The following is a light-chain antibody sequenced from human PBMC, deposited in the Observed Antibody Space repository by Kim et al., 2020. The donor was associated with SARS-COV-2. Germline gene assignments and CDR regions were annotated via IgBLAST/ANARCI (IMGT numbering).Light chain of an antibody. V-gene: IGKV3-15*01. Sequence: SLAPGERAPPACRTSQGATSALAWYQQKPGQAARLLIYGASTRATGVPARFSVSGSGTEFTLCISSLQSEDSAVYHCQQYKDWCSFGGGTKVEI. CDR2: GAS. J-gene: IGKJ4*01. CDR3: QQYKDWCS. CDR1: QGATSA.